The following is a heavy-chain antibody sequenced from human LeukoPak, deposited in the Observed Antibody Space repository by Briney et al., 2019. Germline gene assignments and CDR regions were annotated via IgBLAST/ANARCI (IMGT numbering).Heavy chain of an antibody. CDR1: GYTFTSYD. CDR2: MNPNSGNT. J-gene: IGHJ4*02. CDR3: ARVYSGYDGTFDY. D-gene: IGHD5-12*01. V-gene: IGHV1-8*01. Sequence: ASVKVSCKATGYTFTSYDINWVRQATGQGLEWMGWMNPNSGNTGYAQKFQGRVTMTRNTSISTAYMELSSLRSEDTAVYYCARVYSGYDGTFDYWGQGTLVTVSS.